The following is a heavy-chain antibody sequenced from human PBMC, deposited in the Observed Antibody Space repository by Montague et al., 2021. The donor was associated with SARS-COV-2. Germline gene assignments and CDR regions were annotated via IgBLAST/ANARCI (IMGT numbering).Heavy chain of an antibody. D-gene: IGHD3-16*01. J-gene: IGHJ4*01. CDR1: GFTFSRHS. CDR3: ASGINLGLGEGDY. CDR2: INPNGSNT. Sequence: SLRLSCAASGFTFSRHSIHWVRQPPGKGLVWVSRINPNGSNTFYADFVKGRFTISRGNARNTAYLQMNRLGAEDTAVYYCASGINLGLGEGDYWGHGTLVTVSS. V-gene: IGHV3-74*01.